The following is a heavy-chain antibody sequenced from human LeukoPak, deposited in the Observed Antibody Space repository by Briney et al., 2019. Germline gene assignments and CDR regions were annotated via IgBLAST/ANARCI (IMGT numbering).Heavy chain of an antibody. CDR2: LNRDGSST. CDR3: ARDRDGYNSFDF. Sequence: GGSLRLSCAASGFTFSSYWMHWVRQAPGKGLVWVARLNRDGSSTNYADSVKGRFTISRDNAKNTLHLQMNSLRVEDTAVYYCARDRDGYNSFDFWGQGTLVIVSS. D-gene: IGHD5-24*01. CDR1: GFTFSSYW. V-gene: IGHV3-74*01. J-gene: IGHJ4*02.